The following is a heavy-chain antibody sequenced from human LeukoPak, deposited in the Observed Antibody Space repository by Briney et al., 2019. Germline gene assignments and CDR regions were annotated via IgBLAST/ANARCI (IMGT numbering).Heavy chain of an antibody. J-gene: IGHJ4*02. CDR3: ARASSYYYDSSGYYVFAY. Sequence: GGSLRLSCAASGFTFSNYGMHWVRQAPGKGLEYVSAISSNGDSTYYASSVKGRFTISRDNSKNTLYLQMGSLRAEDMAVYYCARASSYYYDSSGYYVFAYWGQGTLVTVSS. CDR1: GFTFSNYG. V-gene: IGHV3-64*01. D-gene: IGHD3-22*01. CDR2: ISSNGDST.